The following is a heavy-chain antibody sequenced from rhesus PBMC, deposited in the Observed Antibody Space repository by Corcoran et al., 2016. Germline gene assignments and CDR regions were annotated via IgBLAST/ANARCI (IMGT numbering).Heavy chain of an antibody. CDR2: ISGSSSST. CDR3: ARGTYYFDY. CDR1: GFTFSDHY. J-gene: IGHJ4*01. V-gene: IGHV3-37*01. Sequence: EVQLVESGGGLVQPGGSLRLSCAASGFTFSDHYMDWVRQAPGKGLDWVSSISGSSSSTYYSDSVKGRFTISRDNAKNTLYLQMNSPRAEDTAVYYCARGTYYFDYWGQGVLVTVSS.